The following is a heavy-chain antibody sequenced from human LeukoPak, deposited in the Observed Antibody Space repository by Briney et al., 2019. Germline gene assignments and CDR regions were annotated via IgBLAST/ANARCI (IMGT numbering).Heavy chain of an antibody. CDR1: GFSFSSYW. V-gene: IGHV3-7*01. CDR2: IKEDGSEK. J-gene: IGHJ4*02. CDR3: GRSGIVTTAVPF. Sequence: GGSLRLSCAASGFSFSSYWMSWVRQAPGKGLEGVANIKEDGSEKNYVDSVKGRFTISRDNAKSSLYLQMNTLRAEDTAVYYCGRSGIVTTAVPFWGQGTLVTVSS. D-gene: IGHD1-26*01.